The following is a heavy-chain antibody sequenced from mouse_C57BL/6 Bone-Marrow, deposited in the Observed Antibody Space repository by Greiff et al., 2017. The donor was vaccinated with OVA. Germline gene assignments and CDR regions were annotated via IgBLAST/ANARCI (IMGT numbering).Heavy chain of an antibody. CDR1: GFSLTSYG. Sequence: VQLQQSGPGLVQPSQSLSITCTVSGFSLTSYGVHWVRQSPGKGLEWLGVIWRGGSTDYNAAFMSRLSITKDNSKSQVFFKMNSLQADDTAIYYCAPGVYYDYVPGFAYWGQGTLVTVSA. D-gene: IGHD2-4*01. CDR3: APGVYYDYVPGFAY. CDR2: IWRGGST. J-gene: IGHJ3*01. V-gene: IGHV2-5*01.